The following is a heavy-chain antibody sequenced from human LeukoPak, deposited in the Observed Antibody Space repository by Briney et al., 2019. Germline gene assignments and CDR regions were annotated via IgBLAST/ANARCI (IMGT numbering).Heavy chain of an antibody. J-gene: IGHJ6*02. Sequence: PSETLSLTCTVSGGSISSSSHSWGWIRQPPGKGLEWIGSISYSGSTYYNPSLKTRVTMSVDTSENQFSLKLSSVIAADSTVYYCVRIYCTSTSCYGDSYYGMDVWGQGTTVTVSS. CDR2: ISYSGST. D-gene: IGHD2-2*01. V-gene: IGHV4-39*01. CDR1: GGSISSSSHS. CDR3: VRIYCTSTSCYGDSYYGMDV.